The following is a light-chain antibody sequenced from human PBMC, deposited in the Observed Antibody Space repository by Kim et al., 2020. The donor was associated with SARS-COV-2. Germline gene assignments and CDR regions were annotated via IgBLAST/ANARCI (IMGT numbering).Light chain of an antibody. CDR3: QQYQSSHRT. J-gene: IGKJ1*01. V-gene: IGKV1-5*03. CDR1: QNINMY. Sequence: DIQLTQSPSTLSASVGDRVTITCRASQNINMYLAWYQQRPGEAPNLLIYEASKLQSGVPSRFSGIGSGTDFTLIISSLQPDDFASYYCQQYQSSHRTFGQGTKVDIK. CDR2: EAS.